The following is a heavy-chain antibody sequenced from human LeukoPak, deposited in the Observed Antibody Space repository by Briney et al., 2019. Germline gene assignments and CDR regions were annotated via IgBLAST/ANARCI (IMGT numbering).Heavy chain of an antibody. CDR3: ASYELRFLEWLSPDPYYFDY. CDR2: INHSGST. J-gene: IGHJ4*02. V-gene: IGHV4-34*01. Sequence: SETLSLTCAVYGGSFSGYYRSWIRQPPGKGLEWIGEINHSGSTNYNPSLKSRVTISVDTSKNQFSLKPSSVTAADTAVYYCASYELRFLEWLSPDPYYFDYWGQGTLVTVSS. D-gene: IGHD3-3*01. CDR1: GGSFSGYY.